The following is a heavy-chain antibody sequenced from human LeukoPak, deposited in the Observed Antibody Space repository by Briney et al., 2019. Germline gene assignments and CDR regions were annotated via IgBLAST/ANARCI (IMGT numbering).Heavy chain of an antibody. Sequence: SEKLSCKASVGTFSSYAISWVRQAPEQGLEWMGGIIPIFGTANYAQKFQRRVTITTEESTSTAYIALSRLRSEDTAVYYCAREARVGATTRIAAFDIWGQGTMVTVSS. J-gene: IGHJ3*02. CDR1: VGTFSSYA. D-gene: IGHD1-26*01. CDR3: AREARVGATTRIAAFDI. V-gene: IGHV1-69*05. CDR2: IIPIFGTA.